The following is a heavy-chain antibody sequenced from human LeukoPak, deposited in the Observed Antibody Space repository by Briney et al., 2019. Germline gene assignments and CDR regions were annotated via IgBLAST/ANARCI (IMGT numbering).Heavy chain of an antibody. J-gene: IGHJ4*02. CDR3: TRDPNALDY. V-gene: IGHV3-48*02. Sequence: GGSLRLSCAASGFVFSSYSMNWVRQAPGKGLEWVSYISRGSPTIHYAGSVKGRFTISRDNAKNSLYLQMDSLRDEDTAVYYCTRDPNALDYWGQGTLVTVSS. CDR2: ISRGSPTI. CDR1: GFVFSSYS.